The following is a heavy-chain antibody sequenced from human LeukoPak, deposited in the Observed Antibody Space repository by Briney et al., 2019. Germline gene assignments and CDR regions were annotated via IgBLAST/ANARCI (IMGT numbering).Heavy chain of an antibody. CDR3: ARFFRRDSGYERGGNYFDY. J-gene: IGHJ4*02. D-gene: IGHD5-12*01. V-gene: IGHV4-39*07. CDR2: IYYSGST. CDR1: GGSISSSSYY. Sequence: PSETLSLTCTVSGGSISSSSYYWGWIRQPPGKGLEWIGSIYYSGSTYYNPSLKSRVTISVDTSKNQFSLKLSSVTAADTAVYYCARFFRRDSGYERGGNYFDYWGQGTLVTVSS.